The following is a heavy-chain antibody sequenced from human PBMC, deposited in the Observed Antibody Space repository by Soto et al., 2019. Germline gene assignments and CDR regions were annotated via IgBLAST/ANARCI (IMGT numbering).Heavy chain of an antibody. CDR2: IYYSGST. CDR1: GGSTRSYY. D-gene: IGHD4-17*01. CDR3: ARTYGDCFDY. Sequence: PSETLSLTCTVSGGSTRSYYWSWIRQPPGKGLEWIGNIYYSGSTNYNPSLKSRVTISVDTSKNQFSLKLSSVTAADTAVYYCARTYGDCFDYWGQGTLVTVSS. J-gene: IGHJ4*02. V-gene: IGHV4-59*01.